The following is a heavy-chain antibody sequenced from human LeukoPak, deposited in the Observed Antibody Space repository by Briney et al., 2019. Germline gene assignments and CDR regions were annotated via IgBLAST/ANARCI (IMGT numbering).Heavy chain of an antibody. CDR1: GITFSSYL. V-gene: IGHV3-7*04. Sequence: GGSLRLSCAASGITFSSYLMSWVRQAPGKGLEWVGYIKQDGSEKNYVDSVQGRFTISRDNAKNSLYLKMNSLRAEDTAVYYCAREEYYYDSSDSHYWGQGTLVTVSS. J-gene: IGHJ4*02. CDR3: AREEYYYDSSDSHY. CDR2: IKQDGSEK. D-gene: IGHD3-22*01.